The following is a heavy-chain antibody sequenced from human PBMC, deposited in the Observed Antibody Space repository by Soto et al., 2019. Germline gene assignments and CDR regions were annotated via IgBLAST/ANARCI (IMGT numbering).Heavy chain of an antibody. CDR1: GGSISSSDHY. D-gene: IGHD3-10*01. J-gene: IGHJ6*02. CDR2: IYYSGST. V-gene: IGHV4-39*01. CDR3: ARHRGLGEILRPYHFYGMDV. Sequence: QLQLQESGPGLVKPSETLSLTCNVSGGSISSSDHYWGWVRQSPGVGLEWLGSIYYSGSTYYNPSLKSQVTMSLDTSKNLFSLKLSSVSAADTAVYYCARHRGLGEILRPYHFYGMDVWGQGTTVTVSS.